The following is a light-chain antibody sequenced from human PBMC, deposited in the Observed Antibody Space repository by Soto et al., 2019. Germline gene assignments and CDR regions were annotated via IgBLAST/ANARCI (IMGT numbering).Light chain of an antibody. Sequence: EIVLTQSPATLSLSPGERATLSCRASQSVSTYLAWYQQKPGQAPRLLIYDASKRATGIPARFSGGGSGTDFTLTISSLEPEDFAVYYCQHSEDWPLTFGGGTKVDIK. CDR2: DAS. J-gene: IGKJ4*01. V-gene: IGKV3-11*01. CDR3: QHSEDWPLT. CDR1: QSVSTY.